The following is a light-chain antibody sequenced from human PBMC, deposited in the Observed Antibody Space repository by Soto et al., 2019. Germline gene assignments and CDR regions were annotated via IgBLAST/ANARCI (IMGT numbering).Light chain of an antibody. Sequence: QSALTQPASVSGSPGQSITISCTGTSSDVGSYNLVSWYQQHPGKAPKLMIYEGSKRPSGVSKRFSGSKSGNTASLTISGLQAEDEADYYCCSYAGTHYVFGTGTKLTVL. V-gene: IGLV2-23*01. CDR3: CSYAGTHYV. CDR2: EGS. CDR1: SSDVGSYNL. J-gene: IGLJ1*01.